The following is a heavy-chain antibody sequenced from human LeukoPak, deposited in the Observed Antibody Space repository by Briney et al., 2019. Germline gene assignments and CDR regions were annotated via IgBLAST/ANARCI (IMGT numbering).Heavy chain of an antibody. V-gene: IGHV6-1*01. D-gene: IGHD6-19*01. CDR2: TYYMSKWYD. CDR1: GDSVSSNRSA. CDR3: ARDEEKVADYYYDGMDV. Sequence: QPLALTCAISGDSVSSNRSAWNWIRQSPSRGLEWLGRTYYMSKWYDDYAVSVKSRITINPDTSKNQFSLQLNSVTPEETAVYYCARDEEKVADYYYDGMDVWGQGTTVTVSS. J-gene: IGHJ6*02.